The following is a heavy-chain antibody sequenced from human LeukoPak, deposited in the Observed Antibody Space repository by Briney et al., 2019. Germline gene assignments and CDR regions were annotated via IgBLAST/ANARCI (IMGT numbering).Heavy chain of an antibody. CDR3: ARRVTSNWFDP. D-gene: IGHD2-21*02. CDR2: MYYSGST. Sequence: SETLSLTCTVSGGSISTYYWSWIRQPPGKGLEWIGYMYYSGSTNYNPSLKSRVTISVDTSKNQFSLKLSSVTAADTAVYYCARRVTSNWFDPWGQGTLVTVSS. CDR1: GGSISTYY. J-gene: IGHJ5*02. V-gene: IGHV4-59*08.